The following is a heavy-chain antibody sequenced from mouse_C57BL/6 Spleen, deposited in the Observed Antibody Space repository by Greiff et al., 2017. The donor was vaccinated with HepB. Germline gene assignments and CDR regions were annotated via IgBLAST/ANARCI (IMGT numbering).Heavy chain of an antibody. CDR2: IDPENGDT. CDR1: GFNIKDDY. CDR3: TTHFTTVEAY. D-gene: IGHD1-1*01. V-gene: IGHV14-4*01. Sequence: EVKLQESGAELVRPGASVKLSCTASGFNIKDDYMHWVKQRPEQGLEWIGWIDPENGDTEYASKFQGKATITADTSSNTAYLQLSSLTSEDTAVYYCTTHFTTVEAYWGQGTLVTVSA. J-gene: IGHJ3*01.